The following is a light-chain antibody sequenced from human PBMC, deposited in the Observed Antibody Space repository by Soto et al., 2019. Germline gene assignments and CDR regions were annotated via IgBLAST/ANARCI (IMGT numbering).Light chain of an antibody. CDR2: EVI. CDR3: SSFTSTSTVI. J-gene: IGLJ2*01. V-gene: IGLV2-14*01. CDR1: SSDIGGHNY. Sequence: QSALTQPASVSGSLGQSITISCTGTSSDIGGHNYVSWYQLHPGKAPKVLIFEVIKRPSGVSTRFSGSKSGNMASLTISGLRPEDEGDYYCSSFTSTSTVILGGGTKLHRP.